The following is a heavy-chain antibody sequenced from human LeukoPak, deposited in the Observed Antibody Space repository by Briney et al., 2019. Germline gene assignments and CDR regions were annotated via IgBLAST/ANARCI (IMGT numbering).Heavy chain of an antibody. J-gene: IGHJ4*02. D-gene: IGHD3-16*02. CDR2: IKQDGGEK. Sequence: GGSLRLSCAASGFISSSHWMTWVRQPPGKGLEWVANIKQDGGEKYYVDSVKGRFTISRDNAKNSLYLQMNSLRAEDTAVYYCARVSGDPGTYRVDFWGQGTLVTVSS. V-gene: IGHV3-7*01. CDR3: ARVSGDPGTYRVDF. CDR1: GFISSSHW.